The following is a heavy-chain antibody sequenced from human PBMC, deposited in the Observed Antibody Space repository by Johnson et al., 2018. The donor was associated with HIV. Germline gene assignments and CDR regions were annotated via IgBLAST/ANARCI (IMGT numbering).Heavy chain of an antibody. Sequence: QVLLVESGGGVVQPGRSLRLSCAASGFSFSSYAMHWVRQAPGKGLAWVTVISYDGSNKYYADSVKGRFTISRDNSKNTLYLQMNSLRAEDTAVYYCARSYSSLDAFDIWGQGTMVTVSS. CDR3: ARSYSSLDAFDI. D-gene: IGHD6-13*01. V-gene: IGHV3-30*04. CDR2: ISYDGSNK. J-gene: IGHJ3*02. CDR1: GFSFSSYA.